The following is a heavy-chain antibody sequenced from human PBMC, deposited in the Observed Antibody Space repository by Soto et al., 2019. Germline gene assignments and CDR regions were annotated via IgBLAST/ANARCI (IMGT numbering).Heavy chain of an antibody. CDR2: IWYDGSNK. D-gene: IGHD6-13*01. J-gene: IGHJ3*02. Sequence: PGWSLRLSCAASVFTFISYGMHWVRQAPGKGLEWVAVIWYDGSNKYYADSVKGRFTISRDNSKNTLYLQMNSLRAEDTAVYYCAREAADIAADAFDIWGQGTMVTVSS. CDR3: AREAADIAADAFDI. CDR1: VFTFISYG. V-gene: IGHV3-33*01.